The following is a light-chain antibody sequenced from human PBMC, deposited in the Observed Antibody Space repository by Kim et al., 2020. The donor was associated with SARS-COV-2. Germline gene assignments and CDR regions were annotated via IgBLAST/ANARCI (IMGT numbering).Light chain of an antibody. Sequence: LSPGERATRSCRASQSVSSSLAWYQQKPGQAPRLLIYDASNRATGIPARFSGSGSGTDFTLTISSLEPEDFAVYYCQQRSKWPRTFGQGTKVDIK. J-gene: IGKJ1*01. CDR2: DAS. CDR3: QQRSKWPRT. CDR1: QSVSSS. V-gene: IGKV3-11*01.